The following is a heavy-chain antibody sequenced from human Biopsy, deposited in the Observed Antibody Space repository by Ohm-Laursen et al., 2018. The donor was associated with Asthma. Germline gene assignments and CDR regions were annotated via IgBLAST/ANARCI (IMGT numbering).Heavy chain of an antibody. J-gene: IGHJ4*02. D-gene: IGHD2-2*01. Sequence: EASVKVSCKSLGGTFNTYVIGWVRQAPGQGLEWMGGINSVFGTTTYPQKFQDRVTITADDSTSTVYMELSSPRSEDTAVYYCARKAGSCISRTCYSLDFWGQGTLVTVSS. CDR1: GGTFNTYV. CDR2: INSVFGTT. CDR3: ARKAGSCISRTCYSLDF. V-gene: IGHV1-69*13.